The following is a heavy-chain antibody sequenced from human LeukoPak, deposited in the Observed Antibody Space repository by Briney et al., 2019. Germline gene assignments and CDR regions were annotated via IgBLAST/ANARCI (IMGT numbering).Heavy chain of an antibody. D-gene: IGHD4-23*01. J-gene: IGHJ4*02. CDR2: IYTSGST. CDR1: GGSISSYY. V-gene: IGHV4-4*07. Sequence: SEILSLTCTVSGGSISSYYWSWIRQPAGKGLEWIGRIYTSGSTNYNPSLKSRVTMSVDTSKNQFSLKLSSVTAADTAVYYCASSGDYGGNWIFDYWGQGTLVTVSS. CDR3: ASSGDYGGNWIFDY.